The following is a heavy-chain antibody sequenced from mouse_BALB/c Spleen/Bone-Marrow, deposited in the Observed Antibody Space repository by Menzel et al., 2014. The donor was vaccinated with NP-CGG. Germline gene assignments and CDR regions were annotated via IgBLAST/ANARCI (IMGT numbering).Heavy chain of an antibody. D-gene: IGHD2-14*01. CDR2: ISDAGSYT. V-gene: IGHV5-4*02. CDR3: ARDGDYRYAWFAY. CDR1: GFTFSDYY. J-gene: IGHJ3*01. Sequence: EVQGVESGGGLVKPGGSLKLSCAASGFTFSDYYMYWVRPTPEKRLEWVATISDAGSYTYYPDSVKGRFAISRDNAKNNLYLQMISLKSEDTAMYYCARDGDYRYAWFAYWGQGTLVTVST.